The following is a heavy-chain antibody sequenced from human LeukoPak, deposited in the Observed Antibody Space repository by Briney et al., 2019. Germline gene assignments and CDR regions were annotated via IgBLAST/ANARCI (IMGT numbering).Heavy chain of an antibody. D-gene: IGHD5-12*01. J-gene: IGHJ6*03. CDR2: IRFDGSNK. Sequence: PGGSLRLSCAASGFTFSTYGIHWVRQAPGKGLEWVAFIRFDGSNKYYANSVKGRFTISRDNSNNTLYLQMNSLRAEDTAVYYCAKDPQWLRLGGRDYYYYMDVWGKGTTVTVSS. V-gene: IGHV3-30*02. CDR3: AKDPQWLRLGGRDYYYYMDV. CDR1: GFTFSTYG.